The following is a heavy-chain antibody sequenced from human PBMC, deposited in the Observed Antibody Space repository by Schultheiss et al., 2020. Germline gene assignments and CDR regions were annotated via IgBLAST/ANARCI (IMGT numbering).Heavy chain of an antibody. V-gene: IGHV3-20*04. CDR1: GFTFSNAW. D-gene: IGHD6-13*01. CDR3: ARGYSSSWYFFDY. CDR2: INWNGDNT. J-gene: IGHJ4*02. Sequence: WGSLRLSCAASGFTFSNAWMSWVRQAPGKGLEWVAGINWNGDNTDHADSVKGRFTISRDNAKNSLYLQMNSLRAEDTAVYYCARGYSSSWYFFDYWGQGNLGTVAS.